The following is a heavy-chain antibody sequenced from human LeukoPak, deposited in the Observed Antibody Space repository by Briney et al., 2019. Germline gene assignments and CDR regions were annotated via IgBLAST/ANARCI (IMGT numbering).Heavy chain of an antibody. CDR3: ATDYQFWSGYLHYYYYYMDV. Sequence: SQTLSLTCTVSGGSISSGSYYWSWIRQPAGKGLEWIGRIYTSGSTNYNPSLKSRVTISVDTSKNQFSLKLSSVTAADTAVYYCATDYQFWSGYLHYYYYYMDVWGKGTTVTVSS. J-gene: IGHJ6*03. D-gene: IGHD3-3*01. CDR1: GGSISSGSYY. V-gene: IGHV4-61*02. CDR2: IYTSGST.